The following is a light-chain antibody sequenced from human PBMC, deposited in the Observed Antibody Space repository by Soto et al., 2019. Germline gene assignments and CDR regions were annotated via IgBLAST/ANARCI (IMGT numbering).Light chain of an antibody. CDR2: TGS. CDR3: QQTLSFPPT. J-gene: IGKJ1*01. V-gene: IGKV1-12*01. Sequence: DIQMTQSPSSVSASVGDRVTITCRASQAIDSWLAWYQQKPGEAPKILIFTGSLLHSGVPPRFSGSGSGTDFTLTISSLQPEDFATYYCQQTLSFPPTFGQGTKVDIK. CDR1: QAIDSW.